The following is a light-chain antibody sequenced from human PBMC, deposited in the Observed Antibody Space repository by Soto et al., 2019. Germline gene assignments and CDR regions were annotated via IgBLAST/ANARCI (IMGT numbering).Light chain of an antibody. Sequence: QSVLTQPASVSGSPGQSITISCTGTSSDVGGYNYVSWYQQHPGKAPKLMIFEVRNRPSGVSNRFSGSKSGNTASLTISGLQAEDEADDYCSSYTGNNTLGNVVFGGGTKLTVL. CDR3: SSYTGNNTLGNVV. CDR1: SSDVGGYNY. CDR2: EVR. J-gene: IGLJ2*01. V-gene: IGLV2-14*01.